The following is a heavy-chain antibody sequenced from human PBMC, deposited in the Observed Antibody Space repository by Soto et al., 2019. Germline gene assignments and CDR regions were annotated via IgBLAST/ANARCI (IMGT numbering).Heavy chain of an antibody. CDR2: INHSGST. D-gene: IGHD3-10*01. Sequence: SETLSLTCAVYGGSFSGYYWSWIRQPPGKGLEWIGEINHSGSTNYHPSLKSRVNISVDTSKNQFSLKLGSVTAADTAVYYCARSGYYYGSGSYLLVRARLNWFDPWGQGTLVTVSS. V-gene: IGHV4-34*01. J-gene: IGHJ5*02. CDR3: ARSGYYYGSGSYLLVRARLNWFDP. CDR1: GGSFSGYY.